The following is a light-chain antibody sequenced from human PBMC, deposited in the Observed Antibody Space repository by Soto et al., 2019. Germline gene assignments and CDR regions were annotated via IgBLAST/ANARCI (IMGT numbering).Light chain of an antibody. CDR1: SGPSSYA. Sequence: QLVLTQSPSASASLGASVKLTCTLTSGPSSYAIAWHQQQPEKGPRYLMKVNSDGSHSKGDGIPDRFSGSSSGAERYLTISSLQSEDEADYYCQTWGTGPWVFGGGTKVTVL. CDR3: QTWGTGPWV. V-gene: IGLV4-69*01. CDR2: VNSDGSH. J-gene: IGLJ3*02.